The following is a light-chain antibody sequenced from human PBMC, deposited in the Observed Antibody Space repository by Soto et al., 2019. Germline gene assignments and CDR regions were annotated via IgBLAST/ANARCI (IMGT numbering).Light chain of an antibody. CDR3: QQYNNWPYT. V-gene: IGKV3-15*01. Sequence: EIVMTQSPATLSVSPGERATLSCRASQSVSSNLAWYQQKPGQAPRLLIYGASTRATGIPARFSGSGSGTEFTLTISCLQSEYFAVYYCQQYNNWPYTFGQGTKLEIK. CDR2: GAS. CDR1: QSVSSN. J-gene: IGKJ2*01.